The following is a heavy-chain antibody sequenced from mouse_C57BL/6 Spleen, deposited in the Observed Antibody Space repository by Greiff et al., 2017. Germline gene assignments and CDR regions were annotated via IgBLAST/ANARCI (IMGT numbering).Heavy chain of an antibody. CDR3: VRGPVYYGNYEFAY. Sequence: EVMLVESGGGLVQPKGSLKLSCAASGFTFNTYAMHWVRQAPGKGLEWVARIRSKSSNYATYYADSVKDRFTISRDDSQSMLYLQMNNLKTEDTAMYYCVRGPVYYGNYEFAYWGQGTLVTVSA. CDR2: IRSKSSNYAT. J-gene: IGHJ3*01. V-gene: IGHV10-3*01. D-gene: IGHD2-1*01. CDR1: GFTFNTYA.